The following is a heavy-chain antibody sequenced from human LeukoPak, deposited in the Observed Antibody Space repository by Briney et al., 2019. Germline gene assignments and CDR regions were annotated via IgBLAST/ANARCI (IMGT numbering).Heavy chain of an antibody. J-gene: IGHJ5*01. Sequence: PGGSLRLSCAASGFTFRDYGMSWVRQAPGKGLEWVATVSGSGDSAYYADSVKGRFIISRDNTKNTLYLQMNSLRAEDTAVYYCAKDRHAPGRYCSSTSCFPFDSWGQGTLVTVSS. V-gene: IGHV3-23*01. D-gene: IGHD2-2*01. CDR2: VSGSGDSA. CDR3: AKDRHAPGRYCSSTSCFPFDS. CDR1: GFTFRDYG.